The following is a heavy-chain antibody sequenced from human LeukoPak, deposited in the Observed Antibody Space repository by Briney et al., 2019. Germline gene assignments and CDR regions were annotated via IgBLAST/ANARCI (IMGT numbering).Heavy chain of an antibody. CDR3: AKDPYSDYGSGSYYDY. J-gene: IGHJ4*02. CDR1: GFTFSSYV. D-gene: IGHD3-10*01. CDR2: ISFDESNK. Sequence: GGSLRLSCTASGFTFSSYVMHWVRQAPGKGLQWVAVISFDESNKYYADSVKGRFTISRDNSKNTLYLQMNSLSAEDTAVYYCAKDPYSDYGSGSYYDYWGQGTLVTVSS. V-gene: IGHV3-30*18.